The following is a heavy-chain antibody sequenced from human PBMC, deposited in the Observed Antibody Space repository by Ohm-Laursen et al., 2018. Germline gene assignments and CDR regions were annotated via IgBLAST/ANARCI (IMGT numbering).Heavy chain of an antibody. CDR1: GYSISSGYF. J-gene: IGHJ5*02. V-gene: IGHV4-38-2*02. D-gene: IGHD5-12*01. CDR3: ARDDLRRYSGYDR. Sequence: TLSLTCAVSGYSISSGYFWGWIRQPPGKGLEWIGTIYHSGSTYYNPSLKGRVTISVDTSKNQFSLKLSSVTAADTAVYYCARDDLRRYSGYDRWGQGTLVTVSS. CDR2: IYHSGST.